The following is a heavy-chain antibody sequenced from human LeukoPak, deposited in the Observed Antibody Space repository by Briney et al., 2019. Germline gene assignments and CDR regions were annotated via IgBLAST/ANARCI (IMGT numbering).Heavy chain of an antibody. CDR3: TRVTLDY. CDR2: IRGKAYGGAT. J-gene: IGHJ4*02. Sequence: GGSLRLSCAASGFTFSSYSMNWVRQTPGKGLEWVGFIRGKAYGGATEYAASVKGRFTISRDDSKSITYLQMHSLKIEDTAVYYCTRVTLDYWGQGTRVTVSS. V-gene: IGHV3-49*04. CDR1: GFTFSSYS.